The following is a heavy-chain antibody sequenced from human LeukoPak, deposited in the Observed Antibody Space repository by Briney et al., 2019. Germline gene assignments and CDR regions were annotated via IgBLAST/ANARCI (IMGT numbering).Heavy chain of an antibody. CDR1: GFTFSTYW. D-gene: IGHD6-6*01. V-gene: IGHV3-7*01. CDR2: IKQDGSEK. J-gene: IGHJ3*02. CDR3: ATVPSAARRDI. Sequence: GGSLRLSCAASGFTFSTYWMSWVRQAPGRGLEWMANIKQDGSEKYYVDSVKGRFTISRDNAKNSLYLQMNSLRADDTAVYSCATVPSAARRDIWGQGTMVTVYS.